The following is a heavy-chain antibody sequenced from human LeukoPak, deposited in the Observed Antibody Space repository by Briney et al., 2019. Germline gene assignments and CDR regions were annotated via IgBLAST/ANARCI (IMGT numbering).Heavy chain of an antibody. D-gene: IGHD2-2*01. CDR3: AKGGVVPAAIGNYYYMDV. CDR1: GFTFDDFS. J-gene: IGHJ6*03. V-gene: IGHV3-43*01. Sequence: PGGSLRLSCAASGFTFDDFSIHWVRQAPGKGLEWVSLINKAGDRTYYADSVEGRFTISRDNSKNTLYLQMNSLRAEDTAVYSCAKGGVVPAAIGNYYYMDVWGKGTTVTVSS. CDR2: INKAGDRT.